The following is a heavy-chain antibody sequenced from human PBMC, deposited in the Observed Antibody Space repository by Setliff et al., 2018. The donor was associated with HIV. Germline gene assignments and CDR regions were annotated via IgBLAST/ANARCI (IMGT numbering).Heavy chain of an antibody. Sequence: ASVKVSCKASGYTFTSYGISWVRQAPGQGLEWMGWISAYNGNTNYAQKLQGRVTMTTDTSTSTADMELRSLRSDDTAVYYCARDPPLAAAGGPDAFDIWGQGTMVTVSS. V-gene: IGHV1-18*01. CDR2: ISAYNGNT. CDR3: ARDPPLAAAGGPDAFDI. D-gene: IGHD6-13*01. J-gene: IGHJ3*02. CDR1: GYTFTSYG.